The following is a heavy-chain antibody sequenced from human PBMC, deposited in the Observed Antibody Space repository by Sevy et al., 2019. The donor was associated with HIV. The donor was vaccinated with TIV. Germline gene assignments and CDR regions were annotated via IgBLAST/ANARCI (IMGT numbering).Heavy chain of an antibody. J-gene: IGHJ3*02. CDR3: ARQAPSGSSPATFDI. CDR1: GYIFTNYW. D-gene: IGHD1-26*01. Sequence: GESLKISCKGSGYIFTNYWIGWVRQMPGKGLEWMGIIYPGGSDTTYSPSFQGQVTISADKSISTAYLQWSSLKASDTAMYYCARQAPSGSSPATFDIWGQGTMVTASS. CDR2: IYPGGSDT. V-gene: IGHV5-51*01.